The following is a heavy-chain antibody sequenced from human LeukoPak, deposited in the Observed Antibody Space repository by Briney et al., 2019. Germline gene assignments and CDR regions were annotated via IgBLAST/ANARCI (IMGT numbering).Heavy chain of an antibody. CDR3: ARGTILGYCSSTSCYRSIDY. Sequence: ASVKVSCKASGYTFTGYYMHWVRQAPGQGLEWMGRINPNSGGTNYAQKFQGRVTMTRDTSISTAYMELSRLRSEDTAVYYCARGTILGYCSSTSCYRSIDYWGQGTLVTVSS. V-gene: IGHV1-2*06. J-gene: IGHJ4*02. CDR2: INPNSGGT. D-gene: IGHD2-2*02. CDR1: GYTFTGYY.